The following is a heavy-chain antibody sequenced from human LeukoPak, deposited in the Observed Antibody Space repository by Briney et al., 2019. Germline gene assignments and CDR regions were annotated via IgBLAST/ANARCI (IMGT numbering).Heavy chain of an antibody. J-gene: IGHJ4*02. Sequence: SVKVSCKASGGTFSSYAISWVRQARGQGLEWMGVIIPVFGTANYAQKFQGRVTITADKSTSTAYMELSSLRSEDTAVYYCARASDYYGSGSYYRLEYYFDYWGQGTLVTVSS. V-gene: IGHV1-69*06. CDR3: ARASDYYGSGSYYRLEYYFDY. CDR1: GGTFSSYA. CDR2: IIPVFGTA. D-gene: IGHD3-10*01.